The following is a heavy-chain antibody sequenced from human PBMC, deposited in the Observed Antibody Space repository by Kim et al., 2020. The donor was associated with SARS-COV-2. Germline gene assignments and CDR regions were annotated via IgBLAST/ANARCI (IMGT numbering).Heavy chain of an antibody. D-gene: IGHD3-22*01. J-gene: IGHJ6*02. CDR3: ATAYYYDSSGYYSFYYYGMDV. V-gene: IGHV1-24*01. CDR1: GYTLTELS. CDR2: FDPEDGET. Sequence: ASVKVSCKVSGYTLTELSMHWVRQAPGKGLEWMGGFDPEDGETIYAQKFQGRVTMTEDTSTDTAYMELSSLRSEDTAVYYCATAYYYDSSGYYSFYYYGMDVWGQGTTVTVSS.